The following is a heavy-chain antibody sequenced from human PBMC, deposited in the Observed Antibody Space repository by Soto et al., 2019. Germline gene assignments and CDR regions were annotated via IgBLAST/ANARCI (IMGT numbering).Heavy chain of an antibody. Sequence: QVQLVQSGAEVKKPGASVKVSCKASGYTFTSYGISWVRQAPGQGREWMGWISAYNGNTNYAQKLQGRATMTTDTSTSTAYMELRRLRYDDTAVYYWAGDSGSYSGWFVHWGQGTLVAVSS. V-gene: IGHV1-18*01. CDR1: GYTFTSYG. CDR2: ISAYNGNT. D-gene: IGHD1-26*01. CDR3: AGDSGSYSGWFVH. J-gene: IGHJ5*02.